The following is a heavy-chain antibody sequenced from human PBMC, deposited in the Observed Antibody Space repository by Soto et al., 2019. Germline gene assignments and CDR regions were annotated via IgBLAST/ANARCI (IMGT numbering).Heavy chain of an antibody. CDR3: ARAASGITMVRGPIDYYYGMDV. J-gene: IGHJ6*02. V-gene: IGHV1-69*06. CDR2: IIPIFGTA. D-gene: IGHD3-10*01. CDR1: GGTFSSYA. Sequence: SVKVSFKASGGTFSSYAISWVRQAPGQGLEWMGGIIPIFGTANYAQKFQGRVTITADKSTSTAYMELSSLRSEDTAVYYCARAASGITMVRGPIDYYYGMDVWGQGTTVTVSS.